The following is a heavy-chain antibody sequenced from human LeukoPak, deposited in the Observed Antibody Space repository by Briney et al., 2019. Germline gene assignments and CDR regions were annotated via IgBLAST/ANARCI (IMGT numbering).Heavy chain of an antibody. CDR3: ARGNLEMAAVDY. Sequence: PSETLSLTCTVSGGSISDYYWSWIRQPPGKGLEWIAYIYYSGTTNYNPSLKSRVTTSVDTSKNQFSLKLSSVTAADTAVYYCARGNLEMAAVDYWGQGTLVTVSS. D-gene: IGHD5-24*01. J-gene: IGHJ4*02. CDR1: GGSISDYY. V-gene: IGHV4-59*01. CDR2: IYYSGTT.